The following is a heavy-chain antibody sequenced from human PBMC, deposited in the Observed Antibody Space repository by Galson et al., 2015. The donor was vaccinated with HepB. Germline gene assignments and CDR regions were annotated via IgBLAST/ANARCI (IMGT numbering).Heavy chain of an antibody. D-gene: IGHD3-10*01. CDR2: INAGNGDT. CDR3: ARDNTMVQGGFYYYYMDV. Sequence: SVKVSCKASGYTFSNSAMHWVRQAPGQTLEWMGWINAGNGDTKYSQKFQDRVTLTRDTSASTAYMELSSLRSEDTAVYYCARDNTMVQGGFYYYYMDVWGKGTTVTVSS. J-gene: IGHJ6*03. V-gene: IGHV1-3*01. CDR1: GYTFSNSA.